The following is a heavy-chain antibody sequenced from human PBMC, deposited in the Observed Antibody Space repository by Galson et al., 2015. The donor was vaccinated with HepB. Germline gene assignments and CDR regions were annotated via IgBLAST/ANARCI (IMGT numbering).Heavy chain of an antibody. Sequence: PALVKPTQTLTLTCTFSGFSLSTSGVGVGWIRQPPGKALEWLALLYWDDDKRYSPSLKSRLTITKDTSKNQVVLTMTNMDPVDTATYYCAHSVLKGSWYEFYWFDPWGQGTLVTVSS. D-gene: IGHD6-13*01. CDR1: GFSLSTSGVG. J-gene: IGHJ5*02. CDR2: LYWDDDK. CDR3: AHSVLKGSWYEFYWFDP. V-gene: IGHV2-5*02.